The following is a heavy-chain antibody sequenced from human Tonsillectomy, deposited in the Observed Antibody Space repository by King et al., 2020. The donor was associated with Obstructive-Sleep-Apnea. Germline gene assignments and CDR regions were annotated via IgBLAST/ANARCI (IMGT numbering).Heavy chain of an antibody. Sequence: VQLVESGGGVVQPGRSLRLSCAASGFTFSSYGMHWVRQAPGKGLDWVALISYDGSNKKYADSVKGRFTISRDNSKNTLYLQMNSLRAEDTAVYYCAKDLWIQQRASFNFDYWGQGTLVTVSS. D-gene: IGHD5-18*01. CDR2: ISYDGSNK. J-gene: IGHJ4*02. CDR1: GFTFSSYG. V-gene: IGHV3-30*18. CDR3: AKDLWIQQRASFNFDY.